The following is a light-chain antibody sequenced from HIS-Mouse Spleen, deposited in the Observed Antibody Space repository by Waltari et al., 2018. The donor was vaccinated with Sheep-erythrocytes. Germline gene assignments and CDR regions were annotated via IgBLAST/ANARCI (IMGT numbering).Light chain of an antibody. J-gene: IGKJ4*01. V-gene: IGKV3-20*01. Sequence: EILLTQSRGTLSLSPRARDTLSCRASQSVSSSYLAWYQQKPGQAPRLLIYGASSRATGIPDRFSGSGSGTDFTLTISRLEPEDFAVYYCQQYGSSPTFGGGTKVEIK. CDR3: QQYGSSPT. CDR1: QSVSSSY. CDR2: GAS.